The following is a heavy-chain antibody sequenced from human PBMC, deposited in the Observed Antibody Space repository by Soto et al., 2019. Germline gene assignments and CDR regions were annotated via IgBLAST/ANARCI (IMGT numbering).Heavy chain of an antibody. CDR1: GFIFSSNG. CDR3: GNGTAYDYRSLEH. D-gene: IGHD5-12*01. Sequence: QVQLVESGGGVVQPGRSLRISCVASGFIFSSNGMHWVRQAPGKGLEWMAVISYDGSNYYFADSVKGRFTISRDNSRNTVYLQMNSLTSEDTAVYFCGNGTAYDYRSLEHWGQGTLVTVSS. J-gene: IGHJ1*01. V-gene: IGHV3-30*03. CDR2: ISYDGSNY.